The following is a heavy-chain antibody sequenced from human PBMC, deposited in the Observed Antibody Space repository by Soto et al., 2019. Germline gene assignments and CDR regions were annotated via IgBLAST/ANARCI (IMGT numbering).Heavy chain of an antibody. V-gene: IGHV3-30-3*01. CDR3: ARDRLSPVAGLGPFDY. D-gene: IGHD6-19*01. J-gene: IGHJ4*02. CDR1: GFTFSSYA. Sequence: GGSLRLSCAASGFTFSSYAMHWVRQAPGKGLEWVAVISYDGSNKYYADSVKGRFTISRDNSKNTLYLQMNSLRAEDTAVYYCARDRLSPVAGLGPFDYWRQGTLVTVSS. CDR2: ISYDGSNK.